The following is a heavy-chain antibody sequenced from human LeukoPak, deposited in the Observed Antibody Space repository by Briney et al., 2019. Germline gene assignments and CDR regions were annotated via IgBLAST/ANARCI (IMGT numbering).Heavy chain of an antibody. V-gene: IGHV3-30-3*01. D-gene: IGHD3-22*01. J-gene: IGHJ4*02. CDR1: GFTFSSYA. CDR3: ARDYYDSSGCFDY. Sequence: PGGFLRLSCAASGFTFSSYAMHWVRQAPGKGLEWVAVISYDGSNKYYADSVKGRFTISRDNSKNTLYLQMNSLRAEDTAVYYCARDYYDSSGCFDYWGQGTLVTVSS. CDR2: ISYDGSNK.